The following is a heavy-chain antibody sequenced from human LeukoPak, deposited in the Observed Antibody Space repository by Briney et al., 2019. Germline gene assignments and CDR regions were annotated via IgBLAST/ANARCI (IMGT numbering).Heavy chain of an antibody. CDR3: ARAKISPALDGAFDI. Sequence: PGGSLRLSCAASGFTFSSYDMHWVRHATGKGLEWVSAIGTAGDTYYPGSVKGRFTISRENAKNSLYLQMNSLRAGDTAVYYCARAKISPALDGAFDIWGQGTMVTVSS. CDR2: IGTAGDT. V-gene: IGHV3-13*01. J-gene: IGHJ3*02. D-gene: IGHD2-15*01. CDR1: GFTFSSYD.